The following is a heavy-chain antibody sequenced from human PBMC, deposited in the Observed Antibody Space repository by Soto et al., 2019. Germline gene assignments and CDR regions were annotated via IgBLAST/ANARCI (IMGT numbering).Heavy chain of an antibody. J-gene: IGHJ6*02. D-gene: IGHD2-2*02. Sequence: GGSLRLSCAASGFTFSSYGMHWVRQAPGKGLEWVAVIWYDGSNKYYADSVKGRFTISRDNSKNTLYLQMNSLRAEDTAVYYCARDSYRQTPGAPKYYGMDVWGQGTTVTVSS. CDR3: ARDSYRQTPGAPKYYGMDV. CDR1: GFTFSSYG. V-gene: IGHV3-33*01. CDR2: IWYDGSNK.